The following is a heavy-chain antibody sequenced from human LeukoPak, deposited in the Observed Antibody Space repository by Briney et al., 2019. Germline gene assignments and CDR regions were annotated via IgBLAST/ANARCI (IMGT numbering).Heavy chain of an antibody. CDR3: ASHEPYSRSWYRNY. D-gene: IGHD6-13*01. J-gene: IGHJ4*02. V-gene: IGHV1-18*01. CDR1: GYTFTSYG. CDR2: ISAYNGNT. Sequence: ASGKLSFKASGYTFTSYGISLVRQAPVQGLEWMGWISAYNGNTNYAQKLQGSVTMTTDTSASTAYMDLRSLRSDGTAVYYCASHEPYSRSWYRNYWGQGTLVTVS.